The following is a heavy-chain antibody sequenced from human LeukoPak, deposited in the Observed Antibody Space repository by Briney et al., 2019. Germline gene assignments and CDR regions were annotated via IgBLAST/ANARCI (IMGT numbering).Heavy chain of an antibody. Sequence: SETLSLTCTVSGGSISSGDYHWSWIRQPPGKGLEWIAYISYSGTTYYNPSLKSRVTISVDTSKNQFSLKLSSVTAADTAVYYCARYCSRTSCYYFDYWGQGTLVTVSS. CDR1: GGSISSGDYH. V-gene: IGHV4-30-4*01. J-gene: IGHJ4*02. CDR3: ARYCSRTSCYYFDY. D-gene: IGHD2-2*01. CDR2: ISYSGTT.